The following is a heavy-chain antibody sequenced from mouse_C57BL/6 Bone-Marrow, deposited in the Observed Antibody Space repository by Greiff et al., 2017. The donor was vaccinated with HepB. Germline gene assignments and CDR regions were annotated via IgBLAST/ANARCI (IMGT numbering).Heavy chain of an antibody. V-gene: IGHV3-8*01. Sequence: DVMLVESGPGLAKPSQTLSLTCSVTGYSITSDYWNWIRKFPGNKLEYMGYISYSGSTYYNPSLKSRISITRDTSKNQYYLQLNSVTTEDTATYYCARGRLITTVVLDYWGQGTTLTVSS. D-gene: IGHD1-1*01. CDR1: GYSITSDY. J-gene: IGHJ2*01. CDR3: ARGRLITTVVLDY. CDR2: ISYSGST.